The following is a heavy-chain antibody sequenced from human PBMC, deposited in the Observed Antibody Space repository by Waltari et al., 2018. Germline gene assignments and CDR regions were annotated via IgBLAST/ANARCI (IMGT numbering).Heavy chain of an antibody. V-gene: IGHV1-2*02. J-gene: IGHJ4*02. Sequence: QVQLVQSGAEVKKPGASVKVSCKASGYTFTGYYMHWVRQAPGQGLEWMGWINPNRGGTNYAQKFQGRVTMTRDTSISTAYMELSRLRSDDTAVYYCARAGVQLHSFDYWGQGTLVTVSS. CDR3: ARAGVQLHSFDY. CDR1: GYTFTGYY. CDR2: INPNRGGT. D-gene: IGHD1-1*01.